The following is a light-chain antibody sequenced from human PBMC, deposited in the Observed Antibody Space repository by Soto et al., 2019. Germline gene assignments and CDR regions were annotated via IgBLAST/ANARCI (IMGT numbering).Light chain of an antibody. CDR2: QDS. V-gene: IGLV3-1*01. CDR3: QAWDSRWV. J-gene: IGLJ1*01. Sequence: SYELTQPPSVSVSPGQTASITCSGDKLGDKYACWYQQKPGQSPVLVIYQDSKRPSGIPERFSGSNSGNTATLTISGTQAMDEADYYCQAWDSRWVFGTGTKLTVL. CDR1: KLGDKY.